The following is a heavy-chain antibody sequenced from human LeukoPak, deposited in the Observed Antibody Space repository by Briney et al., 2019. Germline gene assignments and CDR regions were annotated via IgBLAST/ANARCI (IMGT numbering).Heavy chain of an antibody. D-gene: IGHD4-11*01. CDR3: ARDAHSNLGSWYFQH. CDR1: GATFSSYA. J-gene: IGHJ1*01. CDR2: ISPIFDTA. V-gene: IGHV1-69*13. Sequence: ASVKVSCKASGATFSSYAISWVRQRPRQGLEWMAGISPIFDTANYAQKFEGRATITANESTSTAYMELSSLRAEDTAVYYCARDAHSNLGSWYFQHWGQGTLVTVSS.